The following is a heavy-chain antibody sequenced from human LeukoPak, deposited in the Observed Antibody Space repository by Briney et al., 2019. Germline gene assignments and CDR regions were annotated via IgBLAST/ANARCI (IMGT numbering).Heavy chain of an antibody. CDR1: GFTFSSHA. J-gene: IGHJ2*01. Sequence: PGGSLRLSCAASGFTFSSHAMSWVRQAPGRGLEGVLSFSGSGGSTYYADSVKGRFTISRDNSKTTLYLQMNSLRAEDTAVHYCARGASSSWYPTGLDWRPKVKWYLDLWGRGTLVTVSS. V-gene: IGHV3-23*01. D-gene: IGHD6-13*01. CDR2: FSGSGGST. CDR3: ARGASSSWYPTGLDWRPKVKWYLDL.